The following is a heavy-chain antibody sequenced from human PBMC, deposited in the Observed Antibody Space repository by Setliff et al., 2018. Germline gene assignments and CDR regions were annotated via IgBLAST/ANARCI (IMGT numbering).Heavy chain of an antibody. CDR2: IYYSGST. J-gene: IGHJ2*01. V-gene: IGHV4-39*07. D-gene: IGHD5-12*01. CDR1: GGSISSSSYY. Sequence: PSETLSLTCTVSGGSISSSSYYWGWIRQPPGKGLEWIGSIYYSGSTYYNPSLKSRVTISVDTSKSQFSLKLTSVPAADAALYYCARNPDFLQYSFDLWGRGTLVTVSS. CDR3: ARNPDFLQYSFDL.